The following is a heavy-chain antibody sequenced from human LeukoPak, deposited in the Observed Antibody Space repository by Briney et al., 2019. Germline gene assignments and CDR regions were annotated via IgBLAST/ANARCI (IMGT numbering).Heavy chain of an antibody. D-gene: IGHD6-19*01. Sequence: GGSLRLSCAASGFTFSSYAMSWVRQAPGKGLEWVSYISSSGSTIYYADSVKGRFTISRDNAKNSLYLQMNSLRAEDTAVYYCAASTRHSIAVAGDDAFDIWGQGTMVTVSS. J-gene: IGHJ3*02. CDR2: ISSSGSTI. CDR1: GFTFSSYA. V-gene: IGHV3-48*04. CDR3: AASTRHSIAVAGDDAFDI.